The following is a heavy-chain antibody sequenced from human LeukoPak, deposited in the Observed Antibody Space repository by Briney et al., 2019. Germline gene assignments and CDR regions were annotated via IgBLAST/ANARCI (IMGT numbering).Heavy chain of an antibody. J-gene: IGHJ3*02. CDR2: ISGDGGST. V-gene: IGHV3-43*02. Sequence: GGSLRLSCAASGFTFDDYAMHWVRQAPGKGLEWVSLISGDGGSTYYADSVKGQFTISRDNSKNSLYLQMNSLRTEDTALYYCAKVFYDSSGIDAFDIWGQGTMVTVSS. CDR3: AKVFYDSSGIDAFDI. CDR1: GFTFDDYA. D-gene: IGHD3-22*01.